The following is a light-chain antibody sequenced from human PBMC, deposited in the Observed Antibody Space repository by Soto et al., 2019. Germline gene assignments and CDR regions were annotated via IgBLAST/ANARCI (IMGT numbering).Light chain of an antibody. J-gene: IGLJ3*02. CDR2: RNN. Sequence: QSVLTQPHSASGTPGQRVTISCSGSSSNLGSNYVYWYQQLPGTAPKLLIYRNNQRPSGGPDRFSGSKSGTSASLAVSGLRSEYEADYYCAAWDDSLSGWVFGGGTKLTVL. V-gene: IGLV1-47*01. CDR1: SSNLGSNY. CDR3: AAWDDSLSGWV.